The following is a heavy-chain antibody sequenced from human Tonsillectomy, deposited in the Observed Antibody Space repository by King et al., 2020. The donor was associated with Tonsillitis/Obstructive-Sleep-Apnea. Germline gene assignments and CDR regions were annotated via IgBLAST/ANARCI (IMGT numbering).Heavy chain of an antibody. D-gene: IGHD3-10*01. J-gene: IGHJ6*03. V-gene: IGHV5-10-1*01. CDR2: IDPSDSYT. CDR3: ARLFPFYGSGSPDYYYYYYMDV. CDR1: GYSFTSYW. Sequence: QLVQSGAEVKKPGESLRISCKGSGYSFTSYWISWVRQMPGKGLEWMVRIDPSDSYTNYSPSFQGHLTISADKSFSTAYLQWSSRKASDTAMYYCARLFPFYGSGSPDYYYYYYMDVWGKGTTVTVSS.